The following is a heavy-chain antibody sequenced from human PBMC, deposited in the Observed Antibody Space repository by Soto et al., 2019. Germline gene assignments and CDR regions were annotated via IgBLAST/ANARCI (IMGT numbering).Heavy chain of an antibody. D-gene: IGHD2-2*01. CDR1: GGSISSGSFY. CDR3: ARGREDCSSTRGYYGMDV. V-gene: IGHV4-31*03. CDR2: ISDSGSS. J-gene: IGHJ6*01. Sequence: PSETLSLTCTVSGGSISSGSFYWSWIRQHPGKGLEWIGHISDSGSSYYNPSLESRVTISVDTSKNQFSLKLSAVTAADTAVYYCARGREDCSSTRGYYGMDVWGLGNTVTVAT.